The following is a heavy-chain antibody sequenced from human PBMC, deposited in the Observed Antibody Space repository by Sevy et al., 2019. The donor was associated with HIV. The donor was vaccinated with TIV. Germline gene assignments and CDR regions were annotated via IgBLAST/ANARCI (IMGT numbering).Heavy chain of an antibody. CDR2: ISYDRSSH. D-gene: IGHD6-19*01. J-gene: IGHJ4*02. CDR3: ARDAGYSTDWYPSDY. Sequence: GGSLRLSCAASEFMFSTYAMHWVRQAPGKGLEWVAVISYDRSSHYYADSVKGRFTISRDNSKNTLFLQMNSLRLEDTAFYYCARDAGYSTDWYPSDYWGQGTLVTVSS. V-gene: IGHV3-30-3*01. CDR1: EFMFSTYA.